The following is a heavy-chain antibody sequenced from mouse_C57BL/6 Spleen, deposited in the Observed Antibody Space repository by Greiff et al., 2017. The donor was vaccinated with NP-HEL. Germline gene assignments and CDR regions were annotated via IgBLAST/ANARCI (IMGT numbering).Heavy chain of an antibody. V-gene: IGHV1-82*01. J-gene: IGHJ3*01. CDR2: IYPGDGDT. Sequence: VQLQQSGPELVKPGASVKISCKASGYAFSSSWMNWVKQRPGKGLEWIGRIYPGDGDTNYNGKFKGKATLTADKSSSTAYMQLSSLTSEDSAVYFCARELAWLAYWGQGTLVTVSA. CDR3: ARELAWLAY. CDR1: GYAFSSSW. D-gene: IGHD4-1*01.